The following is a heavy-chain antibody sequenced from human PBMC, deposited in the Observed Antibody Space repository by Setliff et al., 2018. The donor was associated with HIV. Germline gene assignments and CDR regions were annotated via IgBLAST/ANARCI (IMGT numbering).Heavy chain of an antibody. CDR3: AKDRGGGSYFDY. J-gene: IGHJ4*02. CDR1: GSGFTFSSYS. CDR2: INYDESSE. D-gene: IGHD1-26*01. V-gene: IGHV3-30*02. Sequence: GGSLRLSCAASGSGFTFSSYSMNWVRQAPGKGLEWVANINYDESSEYYVDSVKGRVTISRDNSKSTLYLQMNSLRAEDTAVYYCAKDRGGGSYFDYWGQGTLVTVSS.